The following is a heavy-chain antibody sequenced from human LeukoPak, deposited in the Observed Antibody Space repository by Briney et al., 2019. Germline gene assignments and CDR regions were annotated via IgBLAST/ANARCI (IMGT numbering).Heavy chain of an antibody. CDR3: ARDRAATQGWVEFDP. D-gene: IGHD1-26*01. CDR2: IRGSGET. V-gene: IGHV3-66*03. Sequence: GGSLRLSCAVSGFSVRYYYMNWLRQAPVKGLEWVSLIRGSGETVYADSVKGRFTISRDDSKNTVYLQMNSLRLDDTAVYFCARDRAATQGWVEFDPWGQGTLVTVSS. J-gene: IGHJ5*02. CDR1: GFSVRYYY.